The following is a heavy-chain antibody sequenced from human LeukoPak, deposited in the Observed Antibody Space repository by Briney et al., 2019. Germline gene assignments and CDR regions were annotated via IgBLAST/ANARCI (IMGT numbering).Heavy chain of an antibody. V-gene: IGHV3-30*04. D-gene: IGHD1-26*01. CDR2: ISYEGSKK. CDR3: AKDRAEATRRSLDY. J-gene: IGHJ4*02. Sequence: GRSLRPSCAASGFTFSNYAMHWVRQAPGKGLEWVSVISYEGSKKYYADSVKGRFTISRDNSKNTVHLQMNSLSTEDTAVYYCAKDRAEATRRSLDYWGQGTLVTVSS. CDR1: GFTFSNYA.